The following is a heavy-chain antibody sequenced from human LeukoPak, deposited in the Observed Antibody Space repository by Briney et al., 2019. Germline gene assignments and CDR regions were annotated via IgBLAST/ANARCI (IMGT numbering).Heavy chain of an antibody. CDR3: ARVGDYYYYGMGV. V-gene: IGHV1-2*02. CDR2: INPNSGGT. D-gene: IGHD3-10*01. Sequence: ASVKVSCKASGYTFTGYYMHWVRQAPGQGLEWMGWINPNSGGTNYAQKFQGRVTMTRDTSISTDYMELSRLRSDDTAVYYCARVGDYYYYGMGVWGQGTTVTVSS. CDR1: GYTFTGYY. J-gene: IGHJ6*02.